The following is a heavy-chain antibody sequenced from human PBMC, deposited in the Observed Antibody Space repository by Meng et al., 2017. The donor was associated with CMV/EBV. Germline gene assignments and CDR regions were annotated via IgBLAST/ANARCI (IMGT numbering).Heavy chain of an antibody. CDR2: IYSGGTT. CDR1: GLTVSSNY. J-gene: IGHJ3*02. D-gene: IGHD3-22*01. V-gene: IGHV3-53*01. Sequence: GESLKISCAVSGLTVSSNYMSWVRQAPGKGLEWVSVIYSGGTTGYADSVRGRFTISRDKSKNTLYLQMNSLRVEDTAVYYCERSSGWCAFDMWGQGTMVTVSS. CDR3: ERSSGWCAFDM.